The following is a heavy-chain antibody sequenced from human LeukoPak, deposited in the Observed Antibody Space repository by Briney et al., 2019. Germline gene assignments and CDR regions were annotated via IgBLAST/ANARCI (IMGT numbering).Heavy chain of an antibody. CDR1: GGSITSYY. V-gene: IGHV4-59*01. CDR2: IYYNWST. J-gene: IGHJ6*02. CDR3: ARDNYYYYGMDV. Sequence: SETLSLTCTVSGGSITSYYYYWIRKPPPQGQGLEWYIYYNWSTNYSPSLKSRVTISVDTSKNQFSLKLSSATAADTAVYYCARDNYYYYGMDVWGQGTTVTVSS.